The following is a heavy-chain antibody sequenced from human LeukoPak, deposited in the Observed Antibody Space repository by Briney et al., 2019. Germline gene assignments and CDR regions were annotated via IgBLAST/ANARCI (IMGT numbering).Heavy chain of an antibody. D-gene: IGHD2-21*02. J-gene: IGHJ4*02. CDR3: AILWGRVTPGDY. CDR2: INADGGST. Sequence: GGSLRLSCAASGFPFSSYGMSWARQAPGKGLEWVSTINADGGSTFYADSVEGRFTISRDNSKNTLSLLLNSLRAEDTALYYCAILWGRVTPGDYWGQGTLVTVSS. V-gene: IGHV3-23*01. CDR1: GFPFSSYG.